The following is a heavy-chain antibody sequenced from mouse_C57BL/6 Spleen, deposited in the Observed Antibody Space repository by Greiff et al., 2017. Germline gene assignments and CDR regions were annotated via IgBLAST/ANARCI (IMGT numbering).Heavy chain of an antibody. CDR1: GYAFSSYW. J-gene: IGHJ4*01. CDR2: IYPGDGDT. Sequence: VQLQQSGAELVKPGASVKISCKASGYAFSSYWMNWVKQRPGKGLEWLGQIYPGDGDTNYNGKFKGKATQTADKSYISAYMQLSSLTAEDSAVYSCARWGLCYYYAMDYWGQGTSVTVSS. V-gene: IGHV1-80*01. CDR3: ARWGLCYYYAMDY.